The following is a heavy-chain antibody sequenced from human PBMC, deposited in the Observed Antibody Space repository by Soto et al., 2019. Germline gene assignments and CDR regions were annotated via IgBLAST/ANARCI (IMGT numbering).Heavy chain of an antibody. CDR3: AKGVTDVDIVATDFLDAFDI. J-gene: IGHJ3*02. V-gene: IGHV3-23*01. D-gene: IGHD5-12*01. Sequence: GGSLRLSCAASGFTFSSYAMSWVRQAPGKGLEWVSAISGRGGSTYYADAVKGRFTISRDNSKNTLYLQMNSLRAEDTAVYYCAKGVTDVDIVATDFLDAFDIWGQGTMVTVSS. CDR1: GFTFSSYA. CDR2: ISGRGGST.